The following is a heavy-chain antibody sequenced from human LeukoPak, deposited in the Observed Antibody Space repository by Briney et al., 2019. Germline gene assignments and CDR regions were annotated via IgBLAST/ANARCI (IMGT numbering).Heavy chain of an antibody. D-gene: IGHD2-2*01. V-gene: IGHV1-2*02. CDR1: VYTFTGYY. Sequence: GASVKVSCKASVYTFTGYYMHWVRQAPGQGVEWMGWINPNSGGTNYAQKFQGRVTMTRDTSISTAYMELSRLRSDDTAVYYCARALVVEPAARVSSWFDPWGQGTLVTVSS. CDR3: ARALVVEPAARVSSWFDP. CDR2: INPNSGGT. J-gene: IGHJ5*02.